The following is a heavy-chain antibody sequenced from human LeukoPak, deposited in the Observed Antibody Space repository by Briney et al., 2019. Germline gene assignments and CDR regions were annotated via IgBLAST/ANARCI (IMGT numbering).Heavy chain of an antibody. CDR1: GGSISSGSCY. Sequence: SETLSLTCTVSGGSISSGSCYWSWIRQPAGKGLEWIGRIYTSGSTNYNPSLKSRVTISVDTSKNQFSLKLSSVTAADTAVYYCARTLYGSGSYYKGYYYMDVWGKGTTVTISS. D-gene: IGHD3-10*01. J-gene: IGHJ6*03. V-gene: IGHV4-61*02. CDR2: IYTSGST. CDR3: ARTLYGSGSYYKGYYYMDV.